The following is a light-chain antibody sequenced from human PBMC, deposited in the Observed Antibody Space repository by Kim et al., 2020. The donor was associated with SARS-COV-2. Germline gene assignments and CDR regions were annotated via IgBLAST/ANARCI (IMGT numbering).Light chain of an antibody. J-gene: IGLJ3*02. CDR3: NSYTSSSTWV. CDR1: SSDIGGYNY. CDR2: DVS. V-gene: IGLV2-14*03. Sequence: GQSINISCTGTSSDIGGYNYVSWYQQHPGKAPKLMIYDVSSRPSGVSNRFSGSKSGNTASLTISGLQAEDEADYYCNSYTSSSTWVFGGGTKVTVL.